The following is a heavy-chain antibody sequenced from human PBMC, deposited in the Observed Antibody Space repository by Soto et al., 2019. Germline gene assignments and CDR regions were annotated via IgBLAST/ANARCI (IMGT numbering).Heavy chain of an antibody. J-gene: IGHJ2*01. Sequence: EVQLLESGGGLVQPGGSLRLSCAASGYTFSNDGMTWVRQAPGKGLEWVASMTLSGGATHYADSVEGRFTISRDNSKNTLYLQMNNLRVDDTAMYMCGKGSPTYWFLHLWGRGTLVTVSS. V-gene: IGHV3-23*01. CDR1: GYTFSNDG. CDR2: MTLSGGAT. CDR3: GKGSPTYWFLHL.